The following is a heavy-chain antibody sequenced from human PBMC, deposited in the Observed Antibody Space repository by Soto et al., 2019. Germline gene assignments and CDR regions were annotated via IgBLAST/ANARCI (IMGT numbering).Heavy chain of an antibody. J-gene: IGHJ4*02. CDR1: GFTFSSHA. D-gene: IGHD2-2*02. CDR2: IGGSSGT. CDR3: AKNRGGPYTDFDY. Sequence: PGGSLRLSCAASGFTFSSHALSWVRQAPGKGLEWVSTIGGSSGTYYADSVKGRFTISRDNSKDTLYLQMNSLRAEDTAIYYCAKNRGGPYTDFDYWGQGTLVTVSS. V-gene: IGHV3-23*01.